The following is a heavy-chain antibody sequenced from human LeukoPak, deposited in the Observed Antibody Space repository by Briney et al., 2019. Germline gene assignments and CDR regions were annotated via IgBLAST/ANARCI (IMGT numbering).Heavy chain of an antibody. D-gene: IGHD2-21*01. J-gene: IGHJ4*02. V-gene: IGHV3-74*01. CDR3: VRDPPGEGVDY. Sequence: GGSLRLSCAASGFTFSSYLMHWIRQAPGKGLVWVSRINNDGSSTNYADSVKGRFTIPRDNAKNTVYLQMNSLRGEDTAVYYCVRDPPGEGVDYWGQGTLVAVSS. CDR2: INNDGSST. CDR1: GFTFSSYL.